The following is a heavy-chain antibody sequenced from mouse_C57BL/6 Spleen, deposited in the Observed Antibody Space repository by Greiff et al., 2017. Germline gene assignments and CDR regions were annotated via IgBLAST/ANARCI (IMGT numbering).Heavy chain of an antibody. Sequence: VQLKESGPELVKPGASVKIPCKASGYTFTDYNMDWVKQSHGKSLEWIGDINPNNGGTIYNQKFKGKATLTVDKSSSTAYMELRSLTSEDTAVYYCARRSNYPFAYWGQGTLVTVSA. D-gene: IGHD2-5*01. CDR2: INPNNGGT. CDR1: GYTFTDYN. V-gene: IGHV1-18*01. CDR3: ARRSNYPFAY. J-gene: IGHJ3*01.